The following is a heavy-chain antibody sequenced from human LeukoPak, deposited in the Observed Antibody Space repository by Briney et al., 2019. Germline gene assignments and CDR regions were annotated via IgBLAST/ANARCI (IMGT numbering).Heavy chain of an antibody. J-gene: IGHJ3*02. Sequence: SETLSLTCTVSGGSISSSSYYWGWIRQPPGKGLERIGSIYYSGSTYYNPSLKSRVTISVDTSKNQFSLKLRSVTAADTAVYYCARVAGITMIVVLITDAFDIWGQGTMVTVSS. V-gene: IGHV4-39*07. CDR1: GGSISSSSYY. CDR2: IYYSGST. D-gene: IGHD3-22*01. CDR3: ARVAGITMIVVLITDAFDI.